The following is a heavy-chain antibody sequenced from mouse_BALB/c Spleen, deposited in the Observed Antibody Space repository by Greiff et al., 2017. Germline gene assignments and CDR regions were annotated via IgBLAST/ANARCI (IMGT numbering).Heavy chain of an antibody. D-gene: IGHD1-1*01. CDR3: ARSHYYGSSPAWFAY. J-gene: IGHJ3*01. CDR1: GYTFTSYW. Sequence: VKLMESGAELAKPGASVKMSCKASGYTFTSYWMHWVKQRPGQGLEWIGYINPSTGYTEYNQKFKDKATLTADKSSSTAYMQLSSLTSEDSAVYYCARSHYYGSSPAWFAYWGQGTLVTVSA. CDR2: INPSTGYT. V-gene: IGHV1-7*01.